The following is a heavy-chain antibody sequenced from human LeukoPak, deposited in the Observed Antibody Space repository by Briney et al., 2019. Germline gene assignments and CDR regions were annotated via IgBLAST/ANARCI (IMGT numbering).Heavy chain of an antibody. Sequence: GGSLRLSCAASGFTFSSYAMSWVRQAPGKGLEWVSAISGSGGSTYYADSVKGRFTISRDNSKNTLYLQMNRLRAEDTAVYYCAKRLWFGELSYFDYWGQGTLVTVSS. J-gene: IGHJ4*02. CDR2: ISGSGGST. CDR1: GFTFSSYA. D-gene: IGHD3-10*01. CDR3: AKRLWFGELSYFDY. V-gene: IGHV3-23*01.